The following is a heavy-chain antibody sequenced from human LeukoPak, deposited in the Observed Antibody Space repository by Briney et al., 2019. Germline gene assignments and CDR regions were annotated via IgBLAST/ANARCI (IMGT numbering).Heavy chain of an antibody. Sequence: PGGSLRLSCAASGFTFSIYWMSWVRQAPGKGLEWVANIKQDGSEKYYVDSVKGRFTISRDNAKNSLYLQMNSLRAEDTAVYYCARAITYYYDSSGYYRGYFDYWGQGTVVTVSS. D-gene: IGHD3-22*01. V-gene: IGHV3-7*01. CDR3: ARAITYYYDSSGYYRGYFDY. CDR1: GFTFSIYW. J-gene: IGHJ4*02. CDR2: IKQDGSEK.